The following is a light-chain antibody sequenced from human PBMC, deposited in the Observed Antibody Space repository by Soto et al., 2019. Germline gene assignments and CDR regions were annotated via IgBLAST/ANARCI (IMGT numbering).Light chain of an antibody. V-gene: IGKV3-15*01. Sequence: EILMTQSPVTLPVSPGERATLSCRASQSVGSNLAWYQQKPGQAPRLLISGASTRATGIPARFSGSGSGTEFTLTISSLQSEDFAVYYCQQYSNWPRGTFGPGTKVEIK. CDR2: GAS. CDR1: QSVGSN. CDR3: QQYSNWPRGT. J-gene: IGKJ1*01.